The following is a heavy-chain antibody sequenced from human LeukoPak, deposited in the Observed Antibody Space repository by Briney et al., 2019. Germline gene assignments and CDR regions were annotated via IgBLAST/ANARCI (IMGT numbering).Heavy chain of an antibody. CDR2: ISSSSSYI. Sequence: GGSLRLSCAASGFTFSSYSMNRVRQAPGKGLEWVSSISSSSSYIYYADSVKGRFTISRDNSKNTLYLQMNSLRAEDTAVYYCAKDGYFDWLLVSSRGNYFDYWGQGTLVTVSS. CDR1: GFTFSSYS. D-gene: IGHD3-9*01. CDR3: AKDGYFDWLLVSSRGNYFDY. V-gene: IGHV3-21*01. J-gene: IGHJ4*02.